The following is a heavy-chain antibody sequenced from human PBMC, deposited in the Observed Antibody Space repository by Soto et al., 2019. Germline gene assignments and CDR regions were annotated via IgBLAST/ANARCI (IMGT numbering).Heavy chain of an antibody. J-gene: IGHJ4*02. V-gene: IGHV1-3*01. D-gene: IGHD1-26*01. CDR1: GYTFTSYA. CDR3: ARASQWAGATGGDY. CDR2: INAGNGNT. Sequence: QVQLVQSGAEVKKPGASVKVSCKASGYTFTSYAMHWVRQAPGQRLEWMGWINAGNGNTKYSQKFQGRVTITRDTSASIAYMELSSLRSEDTAVYYCARASQWAGATGGDYWGPGTLVTVCS.